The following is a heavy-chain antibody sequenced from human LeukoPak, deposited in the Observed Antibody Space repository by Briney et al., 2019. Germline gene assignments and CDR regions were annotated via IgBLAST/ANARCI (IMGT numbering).Heavy chain of an antibody. CDR1: GYTFTSYG. Sequence: ASVKVSCKASGYTFTSYGISWVRQAPGQGLEWMGWISAYNGDTNHAQRLQGRVTVTTDTSTSTAFVELRSLRSDDTAVYYCARTSPLAAAGHDAFDIWGQGTMVTVSS. V-gene: IGHV1-18*01. J-gene: IGHJ3*02. CDR2: ISAYNGDT. CDR3: ARTSPLAAAGHDAFDI. D-gene: IGHD6-13*01.